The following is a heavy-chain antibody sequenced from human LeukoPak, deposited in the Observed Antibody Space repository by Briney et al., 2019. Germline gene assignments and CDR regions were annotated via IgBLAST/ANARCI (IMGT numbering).Heavy chain of an antibody. CDR2: IIPIFGTA. V-gene: IGHV1-69*05. D-gene: IGHD5-12*01. J-gene: IGHJ6*03. Sequence: GASVKVSCKASGGTFSSYAISGVRQAPGQGLEWMGGIIPIFGTANYAQKFQGRVTITTDESTSTAYMELSSLRSEDTAVYYCARDSGYGDNYYYYYMDVWGKGTTVTVSS. CDR1: GGTFSSYA. CDR3: ARDSGYGDNYYYYYMDV.